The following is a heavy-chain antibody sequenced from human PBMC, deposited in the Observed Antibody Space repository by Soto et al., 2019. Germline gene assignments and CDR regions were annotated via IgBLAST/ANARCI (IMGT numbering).Heavy chain of an antibody. CDR2: INPTGGGT. CDR3: ARESTLDY. J-gene: IGHJ4*02. CDR1: GYIFTSHY. V-gene: IGHV1-46*01. Sequence: SVQVSCKASGYIFTSHYIHWVRQAPGQGLEWMGIINPTGGGTSYAQKFQGRVNMTRDTSTSTVYMELSSLRSEDTAVYYCARESTLDYWGQGTLVTVSS.